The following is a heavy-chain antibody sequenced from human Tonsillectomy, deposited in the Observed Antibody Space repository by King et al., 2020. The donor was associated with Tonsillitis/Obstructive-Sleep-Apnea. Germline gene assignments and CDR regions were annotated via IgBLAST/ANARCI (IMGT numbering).Heavy chain of an antibody. Sequence: VQLVESGGGLVKPGGSLRLSCAASGFTFSDYYMSWIRQAPGKGLEWVSYISSSSSYTNYADSVKGRFTISRDNAKNSLYQQMNSLRAEDTAVYYCARDMPRITIFGVVSGGWFDPWGQGTLVTVSS. V-gene: IGHV3-11*05. CDR1: GFTFSDYY. CDR2: ISSSSSYT. D-gene: IGHD3-3*01. CDR3: ARDMPRITIFGVVSGGWFDP. J-gene: IGHJ5*02.